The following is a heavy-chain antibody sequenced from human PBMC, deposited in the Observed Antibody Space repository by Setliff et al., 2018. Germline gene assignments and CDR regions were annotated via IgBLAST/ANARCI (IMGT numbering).Heavy chain of an antibody. CDR3: TRDIVVFTDIDYYYSGMDV. V-gene: IGHV4-61*09. Sequence: SETLSLTCTVSGGSISSGSYYWSWIRQPAGKGLEWIGHIYSSGSTNYNPSLKSRVTISVDRSKNQFSLKLSLQMNTLKAEDTAVYYCTRDIVVFTDIDYYYSGMDVRGQGTAVTVSS. CDR2: IYSSGST. J-gene: IGHJ6*02. D-gene: IGHD2-21*01. CDR1: GGSISSGSYY.